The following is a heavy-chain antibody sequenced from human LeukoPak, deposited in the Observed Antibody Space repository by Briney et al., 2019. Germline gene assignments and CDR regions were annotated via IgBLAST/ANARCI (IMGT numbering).Heavy chain of an antibody. CDR2: ISGSGDNNDNT. Sequence: GGSLRLSCAASGFTFSTYAMSWVRQAPGKGLEWVSAISGSGDNNDNTYYADSVKGQFTISRDNSKNTLYLQMSSPRAEDAAVYYCAKSGSTSWYLDYWGQGTLVTVSS. CDR1: GFTFSTYA. J-gene: IGHJ4*02. D-gene: IGHD6-13*01. V-gene: IGHV3-23*01. CDR3: AKSGSTSWYLDY.